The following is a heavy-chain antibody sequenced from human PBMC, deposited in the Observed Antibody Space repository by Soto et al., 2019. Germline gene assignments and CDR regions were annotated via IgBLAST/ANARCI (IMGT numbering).Heavy chain of an antibody. Sequence: QVQLQESGPGLVKPSQTLSLTCTVSGGCISSGGYYWTWIRQHPGKGLEWIGYIYYSGSTYYNPSLKSRVTIAVDTSKNQFSLKLSSVTAADTAVYYCARGVVPAASYYNWFDPWGQGTLVTVSS. CDR1: GGCISSGGYY. CDR3: ARGVVPAASYYNWFDP. V-gene: IGHV4-31*03. J-gene: IGHJ5*02. CDR2: IYYSGST. D-gene: IGHD2-2*01.